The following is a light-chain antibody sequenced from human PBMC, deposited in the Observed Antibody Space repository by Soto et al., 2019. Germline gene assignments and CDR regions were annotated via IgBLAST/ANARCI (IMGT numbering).Light chain of an antibody. CDR1: QSVSSN. J-gene: IGKJ4*01. V-gene: IGKV3-15*01. CDR3: QQYDNWPLT. CDR2: AAS. Sequence: IVMTQSPVTLSVSPGEIATLSCRASQSVSSNLAWYQQRPGQAPRLLMYAASTPATGIPARFSGSGSGTEFSLTISCLQSEDFVVYFCQQYDNWPLTFGGGTKVDIK.